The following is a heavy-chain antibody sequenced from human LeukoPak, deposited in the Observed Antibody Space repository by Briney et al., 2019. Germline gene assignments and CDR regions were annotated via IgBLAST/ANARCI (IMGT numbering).Heavy chain of an antibody. V-gene: IGHV4-39*07. D-gene: IGHD2-15*01. J-gene: IGHJ3*02. CDR3: ARGGYCSGGSCYADAFDI. CDR1: GGSISITDYY. Sequence: PSETLSLTCAVSGGSISITDYYWAWIRQPPGKGLEWIGSVYYSGVTYYNPSLKSRVTISVDTSKNQFSLKLSSVTAADTAVYYCARGGYCSGGSCYADAFDIWGQGTMVTVSS. CDR2: VYYSGVT.